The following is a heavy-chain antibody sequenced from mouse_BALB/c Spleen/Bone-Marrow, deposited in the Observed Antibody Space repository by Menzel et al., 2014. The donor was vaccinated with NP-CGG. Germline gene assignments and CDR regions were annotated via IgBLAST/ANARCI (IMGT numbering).Heavy chain of an antibody. CDR3: ARSIYDGYSEAKDY. D-gene: IGHD2-3*01. Sequence: QVQLQQSGAELVRPGTSVKVSCKASGYAFTNYLIERVKQRPGQGLEWIGVNNPGSGGTNYNEKFKGKATLTADKSSSTVYMQLSSLTSDDSAVYFCARSIYDGYSEAKDYWGQGTSVTVSS. V-gene: IGHV1-54*03. CDR1: GYAFTNYL. J-gene: IGHJ4*01. CDR2: NNPGSGGT.